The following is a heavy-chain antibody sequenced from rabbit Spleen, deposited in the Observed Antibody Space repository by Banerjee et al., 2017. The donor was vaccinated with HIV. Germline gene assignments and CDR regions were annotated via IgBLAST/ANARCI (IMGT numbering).Heavy chain of an antibody. CDR1: GFSFSSSDY. D-gene: IGHD8-1*01. CDR2: IAGGSSGFT. Sequence: QQLEESGGDLVKPGASLTLTCTASGFSFSSSDYMCWVRQAPGKGLEWMSCIAGGSSGFTYFATWAKGRFTISKTSSTTVTLQMTRLTAADTATYFCARDTGTSFSTYGMDLWGPGTLVTVS. CDR3: ARDTGTSFSTYGMDL. V-gene: IGHV1S40*01. J-gene: IGHJ6*01.